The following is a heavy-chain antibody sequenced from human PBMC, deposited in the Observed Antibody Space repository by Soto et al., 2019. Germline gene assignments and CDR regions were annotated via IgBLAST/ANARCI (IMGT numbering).Heavy chain of an antibody. J-gene: IGHJ4*02. Sequence: GGSLRLSCVASGFNLNTYGIYWVRQAPGKGLQWVAQILYDGSKKHYADSVKGRFTITRDNSKNTVYLQMDSLRVDDTAMDYWVGDLAIMAEYWGQGTLVTVSS. CDR3: VGDLAIMAEY. D-gene: IGHD3-16*01. V-gene: IGHV3-30*03. CDR1: GFNLNTYG. CDR2: ILYDGSKK.